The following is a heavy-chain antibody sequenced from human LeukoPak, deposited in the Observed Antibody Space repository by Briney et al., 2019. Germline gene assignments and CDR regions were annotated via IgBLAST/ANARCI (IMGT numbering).Heavy chain of an antibody. CDR1: GYTFTSYD. V-gene: IGHV1-8*01. CDR2: MNPNSGNT. CDR3: ARGNKLRGGYYYYMDV. D-gene: IGHD1-26*01. Sequence: ASVKVSCKASGYTFTSYDINWVRQATGQGLEWMGWMNPNSGNTGYAQKFQGRVTMTRNTSISTAYMELSSLRSEDTAVHYCARGNKLRGGYYYYMDVWGKGTTVTVSS. J-gene: IGHJ6*03.